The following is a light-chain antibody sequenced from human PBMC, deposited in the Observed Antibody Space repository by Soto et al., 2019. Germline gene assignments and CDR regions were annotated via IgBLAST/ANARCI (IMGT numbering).Light chain of an antibody. CDR1: QGISSA. Sequence: AILVTQSPSSLSASVGDRVTITCRASQGISSALVWYQQKPGNAPKLLIYDASTLESGVPSRFSGSGYGTDFTLTISSLQPEDFATYYCQQFDGNPLTFGGGTKVDIK. V-gene: IGKV1-13*02. J-gene: IGKJ4*01. CDR2: DAS. CDR3: QQFDGNPLT.